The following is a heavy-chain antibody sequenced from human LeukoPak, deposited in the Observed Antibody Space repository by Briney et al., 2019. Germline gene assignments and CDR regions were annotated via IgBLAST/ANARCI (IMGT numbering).Heavy chain of an antibody. CDR1: GGTFSNYA. Sequence: SVKVSCKASGGTFSNYAISWVRQAPGQGLEWMGRIIPFLGKQNYAQKFQDRVTMTADKSTSTAYMELTSLRSEDTALYYCARGGLSGYDLFWEWGQGTLVTVSS. D-gene: IGHD5-12*01. CDR2: IIPFLGKQ. CDR3: ARGGLSGYDLFWE. J-gene: IGHJ4*02. V-gene: IGHV1-69*04.